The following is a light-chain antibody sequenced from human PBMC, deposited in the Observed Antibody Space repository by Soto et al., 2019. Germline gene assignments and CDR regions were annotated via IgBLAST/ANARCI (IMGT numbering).Light chain of an antibody. CDR1: QSISSY. CDR3: PQSYTIPWT. V-gene: IGKV1-39*01. J-gene: IGKJ1*01. Sequence: DIQITQTPSSLSASVGDRVTITCRASQSISSYLHWYQQKPGKAPKLLIYSASTLQSGVPSRFSGSGSGTDFTLAISSLQPEDFATYYCPQSYTIPWTFGQGTKVEIK. CDR2: SAS.